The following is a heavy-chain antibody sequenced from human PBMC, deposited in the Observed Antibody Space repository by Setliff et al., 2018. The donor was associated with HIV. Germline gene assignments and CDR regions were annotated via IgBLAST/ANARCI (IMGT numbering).Heavy chain of an antibody. V-gene: IGHV4-39*01. Sequence: SETLSLTCTVSGGSISSSSYCWGWIRQPPGKGLEWIGSIYYSGSTYYNPSLKSRVTISVDTSKNQFSLKLSSVTAADTAVYYCARAAYSGTYVWEPATDLWGRGTLVTVSS. J-gene: IGHJ2*01. D-gene: IGHD1-26*01. CDR2: IYYSGST. CDR1: GGSISSSSYC. CDR3: ARAAYSGTYVWEPATDL.